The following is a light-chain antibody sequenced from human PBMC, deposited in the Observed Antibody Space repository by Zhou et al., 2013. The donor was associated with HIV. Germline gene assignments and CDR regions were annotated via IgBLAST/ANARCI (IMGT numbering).Light chain of an antibody. CDR3: QQYKIYPLT. J-gene: IGKJ4*01. V-gene: IGKV1-5*03. CDR2: KAS. CDR1: QSLSTW. Sequence: GDTVTITCRASQSLSTWLAWYQQKPGKAPKLLIYKASTLESGVPSRFSGSGSGTDFTLTISNLQPEDIATYYCQQYKIYPLTFGGGTKVEIK.